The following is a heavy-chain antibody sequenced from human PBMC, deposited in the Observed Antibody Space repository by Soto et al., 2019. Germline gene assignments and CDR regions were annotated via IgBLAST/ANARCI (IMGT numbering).Heavy chain of an antibody. V-gene: IGHV4-39*01. Sequence: SETLSLTCTVSGGSISSSSYYWGWIRQPPGKGLEWIGSIYYSGSTYYNPSLKSRVTISVDTSKNQFSLKLSSVTAADTAVYYCASPPSYLRTPFPFDYWGQGTLVTVPS. J-gene: IGHJ4*02. CDR2: IYYSGST. D-gene: IGHD1-26*01. CDR3: ASPPSYLRTPFPFDY. CDR1: GGSISSSSYY.